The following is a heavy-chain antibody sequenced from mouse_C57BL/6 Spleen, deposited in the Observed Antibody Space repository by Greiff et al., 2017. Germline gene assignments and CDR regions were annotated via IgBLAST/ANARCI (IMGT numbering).Heavy chain of an antibody. J-gene: IGHJ2*01. CDR1: GYAFTNYL. Sequence: QVQLKQSGAELVRPGTSVKVSCKASGYAFTNYLIEWVKQRPGQGLEWIGVINPGSGGTNYNEKFKGKATLTADTSSSTAYMQLSSLTSEDSAVYFCARGKQMDYWGQGTTLTVSS. V-gene: IGHV1-54*01. CDR2: INPGSGGT. CDR3: ARGKQMDY.